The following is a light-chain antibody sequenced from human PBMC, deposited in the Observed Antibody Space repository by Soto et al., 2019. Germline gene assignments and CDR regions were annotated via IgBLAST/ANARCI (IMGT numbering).Light chain of an antibody. CDR1: RSNIGAGYA. Sequence: QLVLTQPPSVSGAPGQRVIISCTGSRSNIGAGYAVHWYRRLPGKALKLLISGNNNRPSGVPDRFSGSKSGTSASLAIAGLQAEDEAESYCQSYDSSLSIWVFGGGTKLTVL. CDR3: QSYDSSLSIWV. J-gene: IGLJ3*02. V-gene: IGLV1-40*01. CDR2: GNN.